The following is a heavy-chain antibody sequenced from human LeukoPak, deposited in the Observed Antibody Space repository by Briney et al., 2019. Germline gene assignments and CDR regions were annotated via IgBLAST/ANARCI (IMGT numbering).Heavy chain of an antibody. CDR1: GGSISNSNYY. D-gene: IGHD2-8*02. J-gene: IGHJ6*03. V-gene: IGHV4-61*01. Sequence: PSETLSLTCIVSGGSISNSNYYWSWIRQPPGKGLEWIGYIYYSGSTNYNPSLKSRVTISVDTSKNQFSLKLSSVTAADTAVYYCAKIPEAYPGQYYYMDVWGKGTTVTVSS. CDR2: IYYSGST. CDR3: AKIPEAYPGQYYYMDV.